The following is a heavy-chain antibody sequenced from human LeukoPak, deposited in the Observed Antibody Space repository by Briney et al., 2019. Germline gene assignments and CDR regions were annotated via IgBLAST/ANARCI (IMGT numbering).Heavy chain of an antibody. CDR2: ISGSGGST. D-gene: IGHD4-17*01. V-gene: IGHV3-23*01. CDR3: AKDLPDYGDYIEGS. CDR1: GFTFSSFA. Sequence: GGSLRLSCAASGFTFSSFAMSCVRQAPGKGLEWVSTISGSGGSTNYADSVKGRFTFSRDNSKKTLYLQMNSLRAEDTAVYYCAKDLPDYGDYIEGSWGKGTLVTVSS. J-gene: IGHJ5*02.